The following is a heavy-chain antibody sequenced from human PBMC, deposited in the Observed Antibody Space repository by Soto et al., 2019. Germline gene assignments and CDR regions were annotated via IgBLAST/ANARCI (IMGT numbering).Heavy chain of an antibody. CDR3: ARDSPLTSARAFGI. CDR2: IYSGGST. Sequence: GGSLRLSCAASGFTVSSNYMSWVRQAPGKGLEWVPVIYSGGSTYYADSVKGRFTISRDSSKNTVYLQINSLGAEDTAVYYCARDSPLTSARAFGIWGQGTVVTVSS. CDR1: GFTVSSNY. J-gene: IGHJ3*02. V-gene: IGHV3-53*01.